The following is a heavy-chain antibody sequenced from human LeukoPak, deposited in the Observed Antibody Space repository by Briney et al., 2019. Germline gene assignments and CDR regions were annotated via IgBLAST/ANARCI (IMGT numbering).Heavy chain of an antibody. CDR1: GITLSNYG. Sequence: GGSLRLSCVVSGITLSNYGMSWVRQAPGKGLEWVAGISGSGGGTKYADSVKGWFTISRDDRKNTLYLQMNSLRAEDTAMYFCAKRGVVIRVILVGFHKEAYYFDSWGQGALVTVSS. J-gene: IGHJ4*02. D-gene: IGHD3-22*01. CDR3: AKRGVVIRVILVGFHKEAYYFDS. V-gene: IGHV3-23*01. CDR2: ISGSGGGT.